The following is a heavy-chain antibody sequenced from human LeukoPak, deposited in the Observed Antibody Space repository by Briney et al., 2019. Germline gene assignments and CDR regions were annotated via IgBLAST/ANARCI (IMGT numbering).Heavy chain of an antibody. Sequence: PGGSLRLSCAASGFTFSSYGMHWVRQAPGKGLEWVAVISYDGSNKYYADSVKGRFTISRDNSKNTLYLQMNSLRAEDTAVYYCAKDGQYQLLLYYFDYWGQGTLATVSS. CDR2: ISYDGSNK. CDR3: AKDGQYQLLLYYFDY. CDR1: GFTFSSYG. D-gene: IGHD2-2*01. J-gene: IGHJ4*02. V-gene: IGHV3-30*18.